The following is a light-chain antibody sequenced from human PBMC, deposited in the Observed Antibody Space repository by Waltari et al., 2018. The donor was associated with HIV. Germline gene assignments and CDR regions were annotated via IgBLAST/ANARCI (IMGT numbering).Light chain of an antibody. V-gene: IGKV1-39*01. CDR1: QSISKY. CDR3: QQSSTTPPWT. CDR2: TTS. J-gene: IGKJ1*01. Sequence: DTQMTQSPSSLSAVVGDRVTITCRASQSISKYVNWYQQRPGQAPKLLIFTTSNLQNGVPSRFSGGVSGTDFTLTISSLQPEDFATYYCQQSSTTPPWTFGQGTKVEMK.